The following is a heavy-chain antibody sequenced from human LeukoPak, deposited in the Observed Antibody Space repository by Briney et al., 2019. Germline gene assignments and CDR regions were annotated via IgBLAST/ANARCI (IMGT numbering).Heavy chain of an antibody. CDR2: ISGSGGST. D-gene: IGHD3-22*01. CDR3: TKGWMDYYDSSGYYYAPFDY. Sequence: GGSLRLSCAASGFTFSSYAMSWVRQAPGKGLEWVSAISGSGGSTYYADSVKGRFTISRDNSKNTLYLQMNSLRAEDTAVYYCTKGWMDYYDSSGYYYAPFDYWGQGTLVTVSS. J-gene: IGHJ4*02. CDR1: GFTFSSYA. V-gene: IGHV3-23*01.